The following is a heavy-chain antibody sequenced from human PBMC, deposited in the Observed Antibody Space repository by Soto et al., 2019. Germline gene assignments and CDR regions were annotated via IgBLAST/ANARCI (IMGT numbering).Heavy chain of an antibody. J-gene: IGHJ4*02. CDR1: GGSISSSSYY. Sequence: PSETLSLTCTVSGGSISSSSYYWGWIRQPPGKGLEWIGSIYYSGSTYYNPSLKSRVTISVDTSKNQFSLKLSSVTAADTAVYYCARLGRDTAMVRYYFGYWGQGTLVTVSS. V-gene: IGHV4-39*01. D-gene: IGHD5-18*01. CDR2: IYYSGST. CDR3: ARLGRDTAMVRYYFGY.